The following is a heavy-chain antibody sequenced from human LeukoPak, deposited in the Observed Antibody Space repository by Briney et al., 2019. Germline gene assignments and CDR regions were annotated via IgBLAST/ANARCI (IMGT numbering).Heavy chain of an antibody. Sequence: PGGSLRLSCAASGFTFSSYAMNWVRQAPGKGLEWVSAISHSGATTYYADSVKGRFTISRDNSKNTLYLQINSLRAEDTAVYYCAKSVAPYCSGGSCFDAFDIWGQGTMVTVSS. CDR2: ISHSGATT. D-gene: IGHD2-15*01. J-gene: IGHJ3*02. CDR3: AKSVAPYCSGGSCFDAFDI. V-gene: IGHV3-23*01. CDR1: GFTFSSYA.